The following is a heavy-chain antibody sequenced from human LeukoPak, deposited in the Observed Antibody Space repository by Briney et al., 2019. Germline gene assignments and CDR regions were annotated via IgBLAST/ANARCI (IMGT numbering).Heavy chain of an antibody. CDR1: GFTFSTYA. CDR2: ILYDGSNQ. CDR3: ARDFRDYRDYVAYFDS. Sequence: GRSLRLSCAASGFTFSTYAMHWVRQAPGKGLEWVAVILYDGSNQYYTDSVKGRFTISRDNSRNTLYLQMDSLKVEDTAVYYCARDFRDYRDYVAYFDSWGQGTLVTVSS. J-gene: IGHJ4*02. D-gene: IGHD4-17*01. V-gene: IGHV3-30-3*01.